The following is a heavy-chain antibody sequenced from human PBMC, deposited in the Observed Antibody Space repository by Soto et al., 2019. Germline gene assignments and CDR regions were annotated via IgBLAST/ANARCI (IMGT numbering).Heavy chain of an antibody. CDR2: INGGKGNT. J-gene: IGHJ6*02. V-gene: IGHV1-3*01. D-gene: IGHD2-15*01. CDR1: GYSFSTYA. CDR3: ARGKGMEGNSYSHGMDV. Sequence: QVQVVQSGAEVKKPGASVKVSCKASGYSFSTYAMHWVRQAPGQGLEWTGWINGGKGNTEYSQKFKDRVTISRDTSASTGYMELSSLRSEDTAVDYCARGKGMEGNSYSHGMDVWGPGTTVTVS.